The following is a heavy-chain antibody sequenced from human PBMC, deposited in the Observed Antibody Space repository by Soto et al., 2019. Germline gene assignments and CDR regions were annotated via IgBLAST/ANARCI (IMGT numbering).Heavy chain of an antibody. D-gene: IGHD6-25*01. J-gene: IGHJ4*02. CDR2: IYDSGSP. CDR1: GGSISSGGQY. V-gene: IGHV4-31*03. Sequence: QVQLKESGPGLVKPSQTLSLTCTVSGGSISSGGQYWSWIRQHPGKGLEWFGYIYDSGSPYYNPSLRSRVTISGETSKKQCSLKLRSVTGEDTAVYYCARDEAEYYFDYWGQGTLVTVSS. CDR3: ARDEAEYYFDY.